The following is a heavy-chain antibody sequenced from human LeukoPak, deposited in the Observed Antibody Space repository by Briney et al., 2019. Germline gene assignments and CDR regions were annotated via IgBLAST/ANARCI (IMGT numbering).Heavy chain of an antibody. CDR2: INANSGVT. CDR3: GSDNWNVGGS. CDR1: GNTFTAYH. D-gene: IGHD1-20*01. J-gene: IGHJ4*02. V-gene: IGHV1-2*02. Sequence: ASVKVSCKASGNTFTAYHLHWVRQAPGQGLEWMGCINANSGVTKNAEEFQGRVTMTRDTSISTDYMELSRLTSDDTSMYYCGSDNWNVGGSWGQGTLVTVSS.